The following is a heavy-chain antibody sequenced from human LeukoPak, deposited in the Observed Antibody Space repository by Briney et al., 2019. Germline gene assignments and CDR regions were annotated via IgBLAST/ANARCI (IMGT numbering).Heavy chain of an antibody. V-gene: IGHV3-30*07. D-gene: IGHD4-17*01. J-gene: IGHJ4*02. CDR3: ARDRLTTVTTFHFDY. CDR1: GFTFTEYA. Sequence: PGRSQRLSCAASGFTFTEYAMHWVRQAPGKGLEWVALISYDGSRTDYADSVKGRFTISRDNSKNTLYLQMSSLRAEDTAMYYCARDRLTTVTTFHFDYWGQGTLVTVSS. CDR2: ISYDGSRT.